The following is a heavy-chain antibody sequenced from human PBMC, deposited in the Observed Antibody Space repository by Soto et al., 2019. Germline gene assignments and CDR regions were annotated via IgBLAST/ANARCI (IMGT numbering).Heavy chain of an antibody. V-gene: IGHV4-59*08. CDR3: ASVAY. J-gene: IGHJ4*02. CDR1: GGSISSYY. CDR2: IYYSGST. Sequence: SDTLSLTCTVSGGSISSYYWSWIRQPPGKGLEWIGYIYYSGSTNYNPSLKSRVAISVDTSKNQFSLKLSSVTAADTAVYYCASVAYWGQGTLVTVSS.